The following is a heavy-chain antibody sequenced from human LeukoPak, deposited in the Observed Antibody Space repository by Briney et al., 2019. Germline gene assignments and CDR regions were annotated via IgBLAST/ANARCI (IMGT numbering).Heavy chain of an antibody. CDR2: IYYSGST. CDR1: GGSISSYY. V-gene: IGHV4-59*01. CDR3: ARSRPYRSGWYKSSAYFDY. D-gene: IGHD6-19*01. Sequence: PSETLSLTCTVSGGSISSYYWSWIRQPPEKGLEWIGYIYYSGSTNYNPSLKSRVTISVDMSKNQFSLKLSSVTAADTAVYYCARSRPYRSGWYKSSAYFDYWGQGTLVTVSS. J-gene: IGHJ4*02.